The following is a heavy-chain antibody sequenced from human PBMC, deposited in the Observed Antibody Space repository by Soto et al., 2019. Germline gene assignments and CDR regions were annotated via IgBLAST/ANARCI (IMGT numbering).Heavy chain of an antibody. CDR3: SRSGKNWFDP. Sequence: PSETLSLTCSVSGDSINRYYWSWIRQRPGKGLEWIGYIYYTGNTNYNPSLKSRVNISLDMSKNLFSLSLSPVTAADTAVYYCSRSGKNWFDPWGQGTLVTVSS. V-gene: IGHV4-59*01. CDR1: GDSINRYY. J-gene: IGHJ5*02. CDR2: IYYTGNT.